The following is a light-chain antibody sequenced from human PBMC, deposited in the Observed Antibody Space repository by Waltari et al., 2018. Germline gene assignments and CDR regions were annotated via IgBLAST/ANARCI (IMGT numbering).Light chain of an antibody. Sequence: DIQMPQSPSSLSASVGDRVTITCRASQSISNYLNWYQHKPGEAPKLLIYATSTLQSGVPLRFSVIGSGTDFTLTISSLQPEDFATYYCQQTYSSPQTFGQGTKLDIK. J-gene: IGKJ2*01. CDR3: QQTYSSPQT. CDR1: QSISNY. CDR2: ATS. V-gene: IGKV1-39*01.